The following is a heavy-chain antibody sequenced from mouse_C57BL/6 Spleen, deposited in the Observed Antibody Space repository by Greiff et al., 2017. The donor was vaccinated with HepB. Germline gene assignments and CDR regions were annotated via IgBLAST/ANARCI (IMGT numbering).Heavy chain of an antibody. CDR3: ARLLGGYYRNYAMDY. CDR1: GYTFTSYW. J-gene: IGHJ4*01. Sequence: VKLQQPGAELVRPGSSVKLSCKASGYTFTSYWMDWVKQRPGQGLEWIGNIYPSDSETHYNQKFKDKATLTVDKSSSTAYMQLSSLTSEDSAVYYCARLLGGYYRNYAMDYWGQGTSVTVSS. CDR2: IYPSDSET. V-gene: IGHV1-61*01. D-gene: IGHD2-3*01.